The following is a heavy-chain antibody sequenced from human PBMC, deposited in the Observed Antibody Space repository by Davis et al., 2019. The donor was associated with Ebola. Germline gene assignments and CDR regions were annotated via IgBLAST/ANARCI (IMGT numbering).Heavy chain of an antibody. CDR1: GFTFSSYS. D-gene: IGHD6-13*01. Sequence: GGSLRLSCAASGFTFSSYSMNWVRQAPGKGLEWVSSISSSSSTIYYADSVKGRFTISRDNAKNSLYLQMNSLRDDDTAVYYCASLSSWYRGGYYYYGMDVWGQGSTVTVSS. V-gene: IGHV3-48*02. CDR3: ASLSSWYRGGYYYYGMDV. J-gene: IGHJ6*02. CDR2: ISSSSSTI.